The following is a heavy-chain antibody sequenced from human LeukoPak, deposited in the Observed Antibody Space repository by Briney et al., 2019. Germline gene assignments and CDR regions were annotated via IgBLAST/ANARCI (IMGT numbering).Heavy chain of an antibody. CDR3: ARRGYCGGDCFYFDY. D-gene: IGHD2-21*02. Sequence: PSETLSLTCTVSGGSISSYYWSWIRQPPGKGLEWIGYIYYSGSTNYNPSLKSRVTISVDTSKNQFSLKLSSVTAADTAVYYCARRGYCGGDCFYFDYWGQGTLVTASS. CDR2: IYYSGST. V-gene: IGHV4-59*08. J-gene: IGHJ4*02. CDR1: GGSISSYY.